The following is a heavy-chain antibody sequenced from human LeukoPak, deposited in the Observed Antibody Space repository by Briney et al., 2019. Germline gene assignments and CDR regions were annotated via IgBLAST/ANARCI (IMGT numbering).Heavy chain of an antibody. Sequence: PSETLSLTCTVSGGSISSGSYYWSWIGQPAGKGLEWIGRIYTSGSTNYNPSLKSRVTISVDTSKNQFSLKLSSVTAADTAVYYCASEVIAVAAALAFDYYYYMDVWGKGTTVTVSS. D-gene: IGHD6-19*01. CDR1: GGSISSGSYY. V-gene: IGHV4-61*02. CDR2: IYTSGST. CDR3: ASEVIAVAAALAFDYYYYMDV. J-gene: IGHJ6*03.